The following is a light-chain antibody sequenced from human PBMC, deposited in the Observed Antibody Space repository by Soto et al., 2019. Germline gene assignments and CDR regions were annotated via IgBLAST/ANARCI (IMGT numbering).Light chain of an antibody. CDR2: GAS. Sequence: ETVMTQSPATLSVAPGERATLSCRASQSVNSNLAWYQQKLGQAPRVLIFGASTRATGIPARFSGSGSGTAFSLTITSVQSEDFAVYYCQEYNTWPWTFGQGTKVEIK. CDR3: QEYNTWPWT. V-gene: IGKV3-15*01. J-gene: IGKJ1*01. CDR1: QSVNSN.